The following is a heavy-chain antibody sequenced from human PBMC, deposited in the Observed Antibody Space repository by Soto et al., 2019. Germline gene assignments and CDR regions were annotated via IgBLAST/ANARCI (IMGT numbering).Heavy chain of an antibody. J-gene: IGHJ4*02. CDR1: GFTFSNAW. V-gene: IGHV3-15*01. CDR3: TTESSKAYYFDY. CDR2: IKSKTDGGTT. Sequence: GGSLRLSCAASGFTFSNAWMSWVRQAPGKGLEWVGRIKSKTDGGTTDYAAPVKGRFTISRDDSKNTLYLQMNSLKTEDTAVYYCTTESSKAYYFDYWGQGTLVTVSS.